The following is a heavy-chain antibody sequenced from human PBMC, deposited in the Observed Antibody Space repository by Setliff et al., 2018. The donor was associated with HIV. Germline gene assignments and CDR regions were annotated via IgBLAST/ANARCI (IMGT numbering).Heavy chain of an antibody. J-gene: IGHJ3*02. V-gene: IGHV1-24*01. CDR2: FDPQDGET. CDR3: ARLSYCGGDCYPTGASDI. CDR1: GYTLSELS. D-gene: IGHD2-21*01. Sequence: GASVKVSCKIYGYTLSELSMHWVRQAPGKGLEWMGYFDPQDGETVYAQKFQGRVTLTEDTSTGTAYMELSGLRSEDTTVYYCARLSYCGGDCYPTGASDIWGQGTMVTVSS.